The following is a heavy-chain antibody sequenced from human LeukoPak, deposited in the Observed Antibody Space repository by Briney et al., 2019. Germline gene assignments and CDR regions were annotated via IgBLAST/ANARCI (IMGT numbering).Heavy chain of an antibody. CDR2: IYYSGST. J-gene: IGHJ3*02. Sequence: SETLSLTCTVSGGSISSHYWSWIRQPPGKGLEWIGCIYYSGSTNYNPSLKRRVTISVDTSQNQFSLNLSSVTAADTAVYYCARDLSSSDAFDIWGQGTMVTVSS. D-gene: IGHD6-6*01. CDR1: GGSISSHY. CDR3: ARDLSSSDAFDI. V-gene: IGHV4-59*11.